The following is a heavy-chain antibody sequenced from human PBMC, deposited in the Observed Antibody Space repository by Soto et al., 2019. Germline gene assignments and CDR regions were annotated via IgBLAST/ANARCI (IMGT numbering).Heavy chain of an antibody. Sequence: QVQLQEAGPGLVKPSQTLSLTCTFSGGSISSGGYYWSGIRQHPGKGLEWIGYIYYIGSSYYNPSLKSRVTIPVDPSKNQFSLKLSSVTAADTAVYYCVGYCSSTSCSHDAFDIWGQGTMVTVSS. V-gene: IGHV4-31*03. D-gene: IGHD2-2*01. CDR1: GGSISSGGYY. J-gene: IGHJ3*02. CDR2: IYYIGSS. CDR3: VGYCSSTSCSHDAFDI.